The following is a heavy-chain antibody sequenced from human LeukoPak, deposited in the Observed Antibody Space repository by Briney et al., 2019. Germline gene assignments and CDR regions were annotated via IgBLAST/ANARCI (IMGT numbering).Heavy chain of an antibody. V-gene: IGHV4-30-2*01. J-gene: IGHJ2*01. CDR2: IYHSGST. Sequence: TSETLSLTCTVSGGSISSGGYYWSWIRQPPGKGLEWIGYIYHSGSTNYNPSLKSRVTMSVVTSKNQFSLKLSSVTAADTAVYYCARADIVMVTALWYFDLWGRGTLVSVSS. D-gene: IGHD2-21*02. CDR1: GGSISSGGYY. CDR3: ARADIVMVTALWYFDL.